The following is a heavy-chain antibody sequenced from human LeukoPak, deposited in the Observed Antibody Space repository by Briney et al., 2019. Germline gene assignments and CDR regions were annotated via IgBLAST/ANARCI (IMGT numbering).Heavy chain of an antibody. CDR2: INPNSGGT. Sequence: ASVKVSCKASGYTFTGYYMHWVRQAPGQGLEWMGWINPNSGGTNYAQKFQGRVTMTRDTSISTAYMELSRLGSDDTAVYYCARDLCSSTSCYVRYWGQGTLVTVSS. D-gene: IGHD2-2*01. CDR3: ARDLCSSTSCYVRY. J-gene: IGHJ4*02. CDR1: GYTFTGYY. V-gene: IGHV1-2*02.